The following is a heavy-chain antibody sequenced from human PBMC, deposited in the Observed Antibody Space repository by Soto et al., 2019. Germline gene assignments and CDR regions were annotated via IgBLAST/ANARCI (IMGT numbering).Heavy chain of an antibody. CDR2: INQSGST. D-gene: IGHD6-13*01. CDR3: ARLSSSWYGHYYYGMDV. J-gene: IGHJ6*02. CDR1: GGSFSGYY. V-gene: IGHV4-34*01. Sequence: SETLSLTCAVYGGSFSGYYWSWIRQPPGKGLEWIGEINQSGSTNYNPSLKSRVTISVDTSKNQFSLKLSSVTAADTAVYYCARLSSSWYGHYYYGMDVWGQGTTVTVSS.